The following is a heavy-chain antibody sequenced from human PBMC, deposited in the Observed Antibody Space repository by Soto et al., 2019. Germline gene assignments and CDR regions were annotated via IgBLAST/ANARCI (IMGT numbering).Heavy chain of an antibody. V-gene: IGHV3-7*04. Sequence: HPGGSLRLSCAASGFTFSSYWMSWVRKAPGKGLEWVANIKQDGSEKYYVDSVKGRFTISRDNAKNSLYLQVNSLRAEDTAVYYSARDLASTTIPNFWGQGTLVTVSS. D-gene: IGHD4-17*01. CDR1: GFTFSSYW. J-gene: IGHJ4*02. CDR3: ARDLASTTIPNF. CDR2: IKQDGSEK.